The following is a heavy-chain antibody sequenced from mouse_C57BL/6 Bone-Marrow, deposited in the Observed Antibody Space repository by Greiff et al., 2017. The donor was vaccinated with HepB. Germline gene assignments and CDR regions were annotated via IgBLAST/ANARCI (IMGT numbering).Heavy chain of an antibody. CDR2: ISDGGSYT. CDR1: GFTFSSYA. CDR3: AREWYPWFAY. J-gene: IGHJ3*01. D-gene: IGHD1-1*02. Sequence: DVMLVESGGGLVKPGGSLKLSCAASGFTFSSYAMSWVRQTPEKRLEWVATISDGGSYTYYPDNVKGRFTISRDNAKNNLYLQMSHLKSEDTAMYYCAREWYPWFAYWGQGTLVTVSA. V-gene: IGHV5-4*01.